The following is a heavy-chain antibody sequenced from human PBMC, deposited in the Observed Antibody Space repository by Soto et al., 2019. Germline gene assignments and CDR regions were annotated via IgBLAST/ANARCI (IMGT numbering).Heavy chain of an antibody. D-gene: IGHD6-19*01. CDR1: GGSISTSRYY. J-gene: IGHJ4*02. CDR2: IYYSGNT. V-gene: IGHV4-39*01. Sequence: QLQLQESGPGLVRPSETLSLTCTVSGGSISTSRYYWALIRQSPGKGLEWIGSIYYSGNTYFNPSRQSRVTIFVDRSRNDFSLRLSAVTAADSAVYYCARHSYSGGWWVDYWGQGTLVTVSS. CDR3: ARHSYSGGWWVDY.